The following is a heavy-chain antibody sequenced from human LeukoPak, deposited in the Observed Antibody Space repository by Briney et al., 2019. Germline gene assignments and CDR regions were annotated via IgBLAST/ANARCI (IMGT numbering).Heavy chain of an antibody. Sequence: GASVKVSCKASGYTFTGYYMHWVRQAPGQGLEWMGWINPNSGGTNYAQKFQGRVTMTRDTSISTAYMELSRLRSDDTAVYYCARPYSSGWYHGFYFDYWGQGTLVTVSS. V-gene: IGHV1-2*02. D-gene: IGHD6-19*01. CDR1: GYTFTGYY. CDR3: ARPYSSGWYHGFYFDY. CDR2: INPNSGGT. J-gene: IGHJ4*02.